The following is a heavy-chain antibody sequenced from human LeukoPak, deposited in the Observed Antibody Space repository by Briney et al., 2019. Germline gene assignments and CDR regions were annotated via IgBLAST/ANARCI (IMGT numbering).Heavy chain of an antibody. CDR1: GGSISSSSYY. J-gene: IGHJ3*02. CDR2: IYYSGST. V-gene: IGHV4-39*01. D-gene: IGHD3-22*01. Sequence: SETLSLTCTVSGGSISSSSYYWGWIRQPPGKGLEWIGSIYYSGSTYYNPPLKSRVTISVDTSKNQFSLKLSSVTAADTAVYYCARLDKGRDAFDIWGQGTMVTVSS. CDR3: ARLDKGRDAFDI.